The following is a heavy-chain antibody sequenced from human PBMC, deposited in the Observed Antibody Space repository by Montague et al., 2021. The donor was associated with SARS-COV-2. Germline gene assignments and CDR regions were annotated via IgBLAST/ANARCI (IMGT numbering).Heavy chain of an antibody. CDR1: GFTFSESP. J-gene: IGHJ2*01. CDR3: ARRGGGEVFARFMYWYFDV. V-gene: IGHV3-23*03. Sequence: SRRLSCSASGFTFSESPMSWVRQAPGKGLEWVSVIHSAGTRSYYAHSVKGRFTISRDNSKNTVYLQMNNLRAADTAVYYCARRGGGEVFARFMYWYFDVWSRGSLVTVSS. D-gene: IGHD2-21*01. CDR2: IHSAGTRS.